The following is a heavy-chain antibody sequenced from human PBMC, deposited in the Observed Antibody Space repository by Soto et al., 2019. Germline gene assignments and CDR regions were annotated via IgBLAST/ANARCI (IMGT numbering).Heavy chain of an antibody. CDR3: ARGFRTYSHGVDV. CDR1: GYPFTGPY. D-gene: IGHD4-4*01. CDR2: INPSSGGT. Sequence: ASVKVSCKASGYPFTGPYIYWVRQAPGQGLEWMGWINPSSGGTEFAEKFQGRVTVTRDTSIRTVFLELNSLTSDDTGVYFCARGFRTYSHGVDVWCQGTAVTVSS. V-gene: IGHV1-2*02. J-gene: IGHJ6*02.